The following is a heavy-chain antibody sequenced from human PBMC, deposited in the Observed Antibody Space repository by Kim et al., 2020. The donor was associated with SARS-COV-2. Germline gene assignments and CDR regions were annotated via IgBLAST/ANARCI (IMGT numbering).Heavy chain of an antibody. Sequence: PPLNARVTISVDTSKNQFSLKLSSVTAADTAVYYCAAPSLYSYGAFDYWGQGTLVTVSS. CDR3: AAPSLYSYGAFDY. D-gene: IGHD5-18*01. V-gene: IGHV4-39*01. J-gene: IGHJ4*02.